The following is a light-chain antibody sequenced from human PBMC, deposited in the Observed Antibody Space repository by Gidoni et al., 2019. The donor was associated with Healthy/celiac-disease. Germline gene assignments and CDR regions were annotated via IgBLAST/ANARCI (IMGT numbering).Light chain of an antibody. J-gene: IGLJ3*02. Sequence: QSALTQPASVSGSPGQSITLSCTGTRSDVGGYNYVSWYQQHPGKAPKLMIYEVRNRPSGVPDRCSGSKSGNTASLTISGLQAEDEADYYCSSYTSSSTWVFGGGTKLTVL. CDR1: RSDVGGYNY. CDR2: EVR. CDR3: SSYTSSSTWV. V-gene: IGLV2-14*01.